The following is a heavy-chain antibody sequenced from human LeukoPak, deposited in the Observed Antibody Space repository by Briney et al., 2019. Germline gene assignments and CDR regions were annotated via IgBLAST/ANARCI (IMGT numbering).Heavy chain of an antibody. Sequence: ASVKVSCKVSGYTLTELSMHWVRQAPGKGLEWMGGFDPEEGETIYAQKFQGRVTMTEDTSTDTAYMELSSLRSEDTAVYYCATSKWLRGGFDYWGQGTLVTVSS. V-gene: IGHV1-24*01. CDR1: GYTLTELS. J-gene: IGHJ4*02. D-gene: IGHD5-12*01. CDR2: FDPEEGET. CDR3: ATSKWLRGGFDY.